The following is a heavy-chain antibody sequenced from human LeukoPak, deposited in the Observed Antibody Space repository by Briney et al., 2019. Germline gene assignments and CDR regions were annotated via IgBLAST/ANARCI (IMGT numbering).Heavy chain of an antibody. Sequence: GGSLRLSCAASGFTFSSYAMSWVRQAPGKGLEWVSSISGRGDNTHYADSVKGRFTISRDNSKNTLYLQMNSLRVEDTAVYYCARDRSYYDSSGYGHWGQGTLVTVSS. CDR1: GFTFSSYA. D-gene: IGHD3-22*01. CDR2: ISGRGDNT. CDR3: ARDRSYYDSSGYGH. V-gene: IGHV3-23*01. J-gene: IGHJ4*02.